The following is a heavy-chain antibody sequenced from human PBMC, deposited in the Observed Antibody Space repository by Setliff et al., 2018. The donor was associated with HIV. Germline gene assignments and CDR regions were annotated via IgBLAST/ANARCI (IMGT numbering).Heavy chain of an antibody. V-gene: IGHV4-30-2*01. D-gene: IGHD1-26*01. CDR2: IYYGGST. Sequence: LSLTYAVSGGSSSRGGYSWGWIRQPPGKGLEWVGHIYYGGSTYYNPSLKNRVTISVASPKNQFSLNLYSVTAADTALYYCAGEVGARSGSVYWGQGMLVTVSS. CDR1: GGSSSRGGYS. J-gene: IGHJ4*02. CDR3: AGEVGARSGSVY.